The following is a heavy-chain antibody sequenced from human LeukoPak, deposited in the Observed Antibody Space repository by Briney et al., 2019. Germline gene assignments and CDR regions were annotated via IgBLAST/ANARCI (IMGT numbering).Heavy chain of an antibody. CDR1: GYSFTGYH. CDR3: AREFSSKLEWLAYVTGEDAFDV. J-gene: IGHJ3*01. CDR2: VNPKTGGT. D-gene: IGHD3-3*01. Sequence: GASVKVSCKAFGYSFTGYHLHWVRQAPRQGLEWMGWVNPKTGGTNYARKFQGRVTMTRDTSINTVNMELSRLTSDDTAVYYCAREFSSKLEWLAYVTGEDAFDVWGQGTMITVS. V-gene: IGHV1-2*02.